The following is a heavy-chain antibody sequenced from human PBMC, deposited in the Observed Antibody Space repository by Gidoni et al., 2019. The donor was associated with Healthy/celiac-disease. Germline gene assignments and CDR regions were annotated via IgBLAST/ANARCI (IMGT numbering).Heavy chain of an antibody. D-gene: IGHD3-22*01. CDR2: IYNSGST. CDR1: GASIISGGYY. V-gene: IGHV4-31*03. CDR3: ERVPNYNSSGYYFNVQVN. Sequence: QVQLQESGPALVQPSHTLSLPCTVSGASIISGGYYWSWIRRHPGKGLEWIGYIYNSGSTDSKSYLESRVSRSVDTSENQMTLKHSQVTSANTAEYYFERVPNYNSSGYYFNVQVNWGQGTLVTVSS. J-gene: IGHJ4*02.